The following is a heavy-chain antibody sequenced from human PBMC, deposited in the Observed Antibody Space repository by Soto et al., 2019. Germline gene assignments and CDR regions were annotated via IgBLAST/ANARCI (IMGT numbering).Heavy chain of an antibody. Sequence: SGTLSLTCPVSARSFTGYSWSCVRQPPGKGLEWIGEVIPNGRTNYIPSLKGRVTISVDTSKNQFSLNLSSVTAADAAVYYCARSPKSSEVPYYFDFGGQGTQVT. CDR2: VIPNGRT. CDR3: ARSPKSSEVPYYFDF. J-gene: IGHJ4*02. D-gene: IGHD6-19*01. V-gene: IGHV4-34*12. CDR1: ARSFTGYS.